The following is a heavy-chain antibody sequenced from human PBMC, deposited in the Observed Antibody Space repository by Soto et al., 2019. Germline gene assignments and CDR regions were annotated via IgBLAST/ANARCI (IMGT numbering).Heavy chain of an antibody. CDR3: ARDPYYDSSGVIGYFDY. CDR2: IWYDGSNK. Sequence: QVQQVESGGGVVQPGRSLRLSCAASGFTFSSYGMHWVRQAPGKGLEWVAVIWYDGSNKYYADSVKGRFTISRDNSKNTLYLQMNSLRAEDTAVYYCARDPYYDSSGVIGYFDYWGQGTLVTVSS. D-gene: IGHD3-22*01. J-gene: IGHJ4*02. V-gene: IGHV3-33*01. CDR1: GFTFSSYG.